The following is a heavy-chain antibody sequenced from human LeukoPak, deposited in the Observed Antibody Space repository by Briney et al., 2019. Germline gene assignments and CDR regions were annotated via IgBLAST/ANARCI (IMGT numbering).Heavy chain of an antibody. CDR3: ARAGYCSGVRCYPFDY. V-gene: IGHV3-48*03. D-gene: IGHD2-15*01. CDR2: ISTSGSSI. J-gene: IGHJ4*02. CDR1: GFTFSSYE. Sequence: GGSLRLSCAASGFTFSSYEMNWVRQAPGKGLEWVSYISTSGSSIYYADSVKGRFTISRDNAKNSLYLQMNSLRAEDTAVYYCARAGYCSGVRCYPFDYWGQGTLVTVSS.